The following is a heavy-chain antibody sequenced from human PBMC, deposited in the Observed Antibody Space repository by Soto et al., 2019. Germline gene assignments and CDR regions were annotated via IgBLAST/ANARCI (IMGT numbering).Heavy chain of an antibody. CDR1: GFSLSTSGMG. V-gene: IGHV2-5*02. CDR2: IYCDDDK. CDR3: ALSTTVKTTYAFDI. J-gene: IGHJ3*02. Sequence: QITLKASGPTLVKPTQTLTLTCTFSGFSLSTSGMGLGWIRQPPGKALEWLALIYCDDDKRYSPSLKSGLTITNDTSKNQVVLTMTNMDPVDTASYYCALSTTVKTTYAFDIWGQGTMVTVSS. D-gene: IGHD4-17*01.